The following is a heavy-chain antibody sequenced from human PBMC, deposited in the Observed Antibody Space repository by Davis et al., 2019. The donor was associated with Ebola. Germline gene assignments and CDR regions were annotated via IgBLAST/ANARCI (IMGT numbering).Heavy chain of an antibody. Sequence: PGGSLRLSCAASGFTFSNAWMSWVRQAPGKGLEWVGRIKSKTDGGTTDYAAPVKGRFTISRDDSKNTLYLQMNSLKTEDTAVYYCTTDAPLGSYYDYWGQGTLVTVSS. CDR1: GFTFSNAW. CDR3: TTDAPLGSYYDY. V-gene: IGHV3-15*01. D-gene: IGHD7-27*01. CDR2: IKSKTDGGTT. J-gene: IGHJ4*02.